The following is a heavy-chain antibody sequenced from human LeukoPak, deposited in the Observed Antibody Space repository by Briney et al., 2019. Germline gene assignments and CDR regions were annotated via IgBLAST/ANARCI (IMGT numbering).Heavy chain of an antibody. J-gene: IGHJ4*02. CDR3: ARRFGRMVRGVIIYYFDY. D-gene: IGHD3-10*01. Sequence: SETLSLTCAVFGGSFDGYYWTWIRQSPEKGLEWIGEIVYSGSTNYNPSLKSRVTISVDTSKNQFSLKLSSVTAADTAVYYCARRFGRMVRGVIIYYFDYWGQGTLVTVSS. V-gene: IGHV4-34*12. CDR2: IVYSGST. CDR1: GGSFDGYY.